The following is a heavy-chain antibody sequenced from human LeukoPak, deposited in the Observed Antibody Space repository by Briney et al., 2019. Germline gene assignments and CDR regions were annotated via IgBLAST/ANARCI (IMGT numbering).Heavy chain of an antibody. CDR2: INHSGST. CDR3: ARAPNGSYRVVDY. CDR1: GGYFSGYY. J-gene: IGHJ4*02. D-gene: IGHD3-10*01. Sequence: PSDPLSLPCAVYGGYFSGYYWLWLRHPPGKGLEWMGEINHSGSTNYNPSLKSRVTISVDTSKNQFSLKLSSVTAADTAVYYCARAPNGSYRVVDYWGQGTLVTVSS. V-gene: IGHV4-34*01.